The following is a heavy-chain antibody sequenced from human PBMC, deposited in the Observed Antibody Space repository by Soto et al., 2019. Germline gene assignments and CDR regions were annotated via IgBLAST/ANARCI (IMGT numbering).Heavy chain of an antibody. J-gene: IGHJ6*02. D-gene: IGHD2-2*01. V-gene: IGHV1-2*02. CDR2: INPNSGGT. CDR1: GYTFTGYY. CDR3: ARDLEYCSSTSCYPYYYYGMDV. Sequence: ALVKVSCKASGYTFTGYYMHWVRQAPGQGLEWMGWINPNSGGTNYAQKFQGRVTMTRDTSISTAYMELSRLRSDDTAVYYCARDLEYCSSTSCYPYYYYGMDVWGQGTTVTVSS.